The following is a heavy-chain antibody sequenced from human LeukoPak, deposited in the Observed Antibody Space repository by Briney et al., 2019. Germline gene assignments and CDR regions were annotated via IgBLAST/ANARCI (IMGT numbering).Heavy chain of an antibody. J-gene: IGHJ4*02. V-gene: IGHV3-30*18. D-gene: IGHD5-12*01. CDR2: ISYDGSNK. Sequence: GRSLRLSCAASGFSFSSYGMHWVRQAPGKGLEWVAVISYDGSNKYYADSVKGRFTISRDNSKNTLYLQMNSLRAEGTAVYYCAKDEGQYSGYGHFDYWGQGTLVTVSS. CDR1: GFSFSSYG. CDR3: AKDEGQYSGYGHFDY.